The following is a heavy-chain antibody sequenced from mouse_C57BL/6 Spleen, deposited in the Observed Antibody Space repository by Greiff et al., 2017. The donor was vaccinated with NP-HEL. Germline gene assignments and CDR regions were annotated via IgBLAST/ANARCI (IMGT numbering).Heavy chain of an antibody. CDR2: IYPGSGST. CDR3: ARSGYSNSYYAMDY. D-gene: IGHD2-5*01. Sequence: VQLQQPGAELVKPGASVKMSCKASGYTFTSYWITWVKQRPGQGLEWIGDIYPGSGSTNYNEKFKSKATLTVDTSSSTAYMQLSSLTSEDSAVYYCARSGYSNSYYAMDYWGQGTSVTVSS. J-gene: IGHJ4*01. CDR1: GYTFTSYW. V-gene: IGHV1-55*01.